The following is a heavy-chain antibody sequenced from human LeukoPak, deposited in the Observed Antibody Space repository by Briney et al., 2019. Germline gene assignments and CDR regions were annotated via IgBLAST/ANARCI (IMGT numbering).Heavy chain of an antibody. Sequence: PSETLSLTCAVYGGSFSGYYWSWICQPPGKGLEWIGEINHSGSTNYNPSLKSRVTISVDTSKNQFSLKLSSVTAADTAVYYCARGGVTMVRGVIRNFDYWGQGTLVTVSS. D-gene: IGHD3-10*01. CDR3: ARGGVTMVRGVIRNFDY. J-gene: IGHJ4*02. CDR2: INHSGST. CDR1: GGSFSGYY. V-gene: IGHV4-34*01.